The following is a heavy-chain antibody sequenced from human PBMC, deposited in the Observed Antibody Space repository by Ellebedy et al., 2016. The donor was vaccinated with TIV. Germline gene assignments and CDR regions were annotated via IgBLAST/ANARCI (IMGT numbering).Heavy chain of an antibody. CDR3: ARDQSHWWH. V-gene: IGHV1-69*04. D-gene: IGHD2-8*02. CDR1: GGTFSSYA. Sequence: AASVKVSCKASGGTFSSYAISWVRQAPGQGLEWMGRIIPILGIANYAQKFQGRVTITADKSTSTAYIELSSLRSEDTAVYYCARDQSHWWHWGQGTLVTVSS. CDR2: IIPILGIA. J-gene: IGHJ4*02.